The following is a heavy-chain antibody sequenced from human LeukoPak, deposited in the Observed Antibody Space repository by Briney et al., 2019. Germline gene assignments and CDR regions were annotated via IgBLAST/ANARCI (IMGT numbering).Heavy chain of an antibody. V-gene: IGHV4-39*02. D-gene: IGHD2-2*02. CDR1: GGSISSSRYY. J-gene: IGHJ5*02. CDR3: AIDIVVVPAAIRWFDP. CDR2: IDYGGST. Sequence: SETLSLTCTVSGGSISSSRYYWGWIRQPPGKGLEWIGSIDYGGSTYYNPSLKSRVTISVDTSKNQFSLKLSSVTAADTAVHYCAIDIVVVPAAIRWFDPWGQGTLVTVSS.